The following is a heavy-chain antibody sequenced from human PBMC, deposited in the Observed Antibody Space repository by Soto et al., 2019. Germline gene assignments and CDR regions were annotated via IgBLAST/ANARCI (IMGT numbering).Heavy chain of an antibody. Sequence: ASVKVSCKASGYTFTSYGISWVRQAPGQGLEWMGWISAYNGNTNYAQKLQGRVTMTTDTSTSTAYMELRSLRSDDTAVYYCARDRSGSSWYEPYYYGMDVWGQGTTVTVYS. CDR3: ARDRSGSSWYEPYYYGMDV. D-gene: IGHD6-13*01. V-gene: IGHV1-18*01. CDR2: ISAYNGNT. CDR1: GYTFTSYG. J-gene: IGHJ6*02.